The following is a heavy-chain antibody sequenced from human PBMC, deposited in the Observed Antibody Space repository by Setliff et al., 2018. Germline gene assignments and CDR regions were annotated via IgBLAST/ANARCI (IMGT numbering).Heavy chain of an antibody. J-gene: IGHJ4*02. CDR3: ARDRKDPFYNFPYGY. D-gene: IGHD1-1*01. Sequence: PGGSLRLSCAASGFTFSNAWMSWVRQAPGKGLEWVGRIKSKTDGGTTDYAAPVKGRFTISRDESKNTLYLQMNSLRAEDTAVYYCARDRKDPFYNFPYGYWGQGTLVTVSS. CDR2: IKSKTDGGTT. CDR1: GFTFSNAW. V-gene: IGHV3-15*01.